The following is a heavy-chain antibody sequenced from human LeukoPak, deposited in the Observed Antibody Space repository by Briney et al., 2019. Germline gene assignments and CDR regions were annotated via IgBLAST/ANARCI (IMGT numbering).Heavy chain of an antibody. J-gene: IGHJ5*02. CDR3: ARGRPLSSWDTARNWFDP. CDR2: INHSGST. D-gene: IGHD2/OR15-2a*01. Sequence: SETLSLTCTVSGGSISSYYWSWIRQPPGKGLEWIGEINHSGSTNYNPSLKSRVTISVDTSKNQFSLKLSSVTAADTAVYYCARGRPLSSWDTARNWFDPWGQGTLVTVSS. V-gene: IGHV4-34*01. CDR1: GGSISSYY.